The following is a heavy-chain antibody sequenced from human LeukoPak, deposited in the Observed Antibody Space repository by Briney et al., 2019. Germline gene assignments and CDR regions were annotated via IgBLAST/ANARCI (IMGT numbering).Heavy chain of an antibody. V-gene: IGHV3-7*03. D-gene: IGHD1-20*01. CDR2: IKHDESEK. J-gene: IGHJ4*02. CDR1: GFSFNSDW. CDR3: AREGITGTTSPYFDY. Sequence: GGSLRLSCAASGFSFNSDWMDWVRQAPGKGLEWVANIKHDESEKNYLDSVKGRFTISRDNSKNTLYLQMNSLRAEDTAVYSCAREGITGTTSPYFDYWGQGTLVTVSS.